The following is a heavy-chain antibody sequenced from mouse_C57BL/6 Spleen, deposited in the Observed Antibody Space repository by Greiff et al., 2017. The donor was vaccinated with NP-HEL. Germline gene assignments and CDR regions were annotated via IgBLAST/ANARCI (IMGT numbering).Heavy chain of an antibody. CDR2: IDPENGDT. CDR1: GFNIKDDY. V-gene: IGHV14-4*01. Sequence: EVKLVESGAELVRPGASVKLSCTASGFNIKDDYMHWVKQRPEQGLEWIGWIDPENGDTEYASKFQGKATITADTSSNTAYLQLSSLTSEDTAVYYCTRYDYDDAPYAMDYWGQGTSVTVSS. D-gene: IGHD2-4*01. CDR3: TRYDYDDAPYAMDY. J-gene: IGHJ4*01.